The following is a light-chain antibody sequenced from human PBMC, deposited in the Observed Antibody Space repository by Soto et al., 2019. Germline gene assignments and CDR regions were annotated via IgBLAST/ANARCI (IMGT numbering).Light chain of an antibody. CDR2: DVS. CDR1: SSDVGGYNY. V-gene: IGLV2-14*01. Sequence: QSVLTQPASVSGSPGQSITISCTGTSSDVGGYNYVSWYQQHPGKAPKLMIYDVSNRPSGVSNRFSGSKSGNTASLTISGLQAEDEADYCCSSYTSSSSWVFGGGTKVTV. CDR3: SSYTSSSSWV. J-gene: IGLJ3*02.